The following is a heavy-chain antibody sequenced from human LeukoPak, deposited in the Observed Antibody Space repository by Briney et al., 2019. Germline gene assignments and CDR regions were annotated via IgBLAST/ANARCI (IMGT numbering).Heavy chain of an antibody. D-gene: IGHD3-10*01. V-gene: IGHV4-30-2*01. CDR3: ASDYYGSGSYFDY. CDR1: GGSISSGGYS. Sequence: SETLSLTCAVSGGSISSGGYSWSWIRQPPGKGLEWIGYIYHSGSTYYNPSLKSRVTISVDRSKNQFSLKLSSVIAADTAVYYCASDYYGSGSYFDYWGQGTLVTVSS. J-gene: IGHJ4*02. CDR2: IYHSGST.